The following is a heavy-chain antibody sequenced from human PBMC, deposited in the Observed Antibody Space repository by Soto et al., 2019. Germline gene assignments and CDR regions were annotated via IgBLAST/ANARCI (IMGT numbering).Heavy chain of an antibody. J-gene: IGHJ5*02. Sequence: QITLKESGPPLVKPTQTLTLTCTFSGFSLSTSGVGVGWIRQPPGKALEWLALIYWDDDKRYSPSLKSRLTITKDTSKNQVVLTMTNMDPVDTATYYCAHRRSGSQYFDWTNPRDWFDPWGQGTLVTVSS. CDR3: AHRRSGSQYFDWTNPRDWFDP. CDR1: GFSLSTSGVG. V-gene: IGHV2-5*02. D-gene: IGHD3-9*01. CDR2: IYWDDDK.